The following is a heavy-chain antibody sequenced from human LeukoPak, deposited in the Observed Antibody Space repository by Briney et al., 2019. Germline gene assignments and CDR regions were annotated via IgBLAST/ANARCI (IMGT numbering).Heavy chain of an antibody. CDR3: ARTLDCSTTSCSYGMDV. V-gene: IGHV4-59*08. Sequence: SETLSHTCAVSGGSMSRYYWSWIRQPPGKGLEWIGYIFYSGSTNYNPSLKSRVSISVDTSKNQFSLKLTSVTAADTAVYYCARTLDCSTTSCSYGMDVWGQGTTVTVPS. CDR2: IFYSGST. CDR1: GGSMSRYY. J-gene: IGHJ6*02. D-gene: IGHD2-2*01.